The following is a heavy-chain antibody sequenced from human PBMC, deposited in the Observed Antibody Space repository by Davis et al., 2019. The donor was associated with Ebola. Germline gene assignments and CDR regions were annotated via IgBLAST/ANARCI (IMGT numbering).Heavy chain of an antibody. J-gene: IGHJ4*02. Sequence: GGSLRLSCAASGFTFSSYGMHWVRQAPGKGLEWVAVIWYDGSNKYYADSVKGRFTISRDSSKNTLYLQMNSLRVEDTAIYYCAKIFFGTRAIDYGDYWGQGTLVTVSS. V-gene: IGHV3-33*06. CDR1: GFTFSSYG. CDR3: AKIFFGTRAIDYGDY. D-gene: IGHD3-3*01. CDR2: IWYDGSNK.